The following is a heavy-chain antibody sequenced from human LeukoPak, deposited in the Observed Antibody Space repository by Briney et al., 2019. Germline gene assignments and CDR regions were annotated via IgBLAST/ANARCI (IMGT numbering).Heavy chain of an antibody. CDR1: GFTFSSYI. CDR3: ARATKYCSGGSCYSNDGMDV. Sequence: PGGSLRLSCAASGFTFSSYIMNWVRQAPGKGLEWVSYISSSSSTIYYADSVKGRFTISRDNAKNSLYLQMNCLRDEDTAVYYCARATKYCSGGSCYSNDGMDVWGQGTTVTVSS. D-gene: IGHD2-15*01. CDR2: ISSSSSTI. J-gene: IGHJ6*02. V-gene: IGHV3-48*02.